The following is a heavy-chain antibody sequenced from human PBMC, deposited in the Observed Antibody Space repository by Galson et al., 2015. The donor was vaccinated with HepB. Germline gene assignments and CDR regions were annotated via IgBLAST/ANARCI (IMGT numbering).Heavy chain of an antibody. CDR1: GYTFNTYA. V-gene: IGHV7-4-1*02. D-gene: IGHD3-10*01. CDR3: ARSPYFRSESNYNDWFDP. J-gene: IGHJ5*02. Sequence: SVKVSCKASGYTFNTYAINWVRQAPGQGLEWMAWINTDTGNPTYAQDFKGRFVFSFDDSVTTAYLQISSLEAADSAVYYCARSPYFRSESNYNDWFDPWGQGTLVTVSS. CDR2: INTDTGNP.